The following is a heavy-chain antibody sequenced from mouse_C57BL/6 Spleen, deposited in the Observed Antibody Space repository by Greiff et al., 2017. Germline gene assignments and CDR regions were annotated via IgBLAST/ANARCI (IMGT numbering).Heavy chain of an antibody. J-gene: IGHJ1*03. D-gene: IGHD1-1*01. CDR1: GYTFTSYW. V-gene: IGHV1-64*01. Sequence: QVQLQQPGAELVKPGASVKLSCKASGYTFTSYWMHWVKQRPGHGLEWIGVIHPNSGSTNYNEKFKSKATLTVDTSSSTAYMQLSSLTSEDSAVYYGARPPVTTVVGFHWDFDVWGTGTTVTVSS. CDR3: ARPPVTTVVGFHWDFDV. CDR2: IHPNSGST.